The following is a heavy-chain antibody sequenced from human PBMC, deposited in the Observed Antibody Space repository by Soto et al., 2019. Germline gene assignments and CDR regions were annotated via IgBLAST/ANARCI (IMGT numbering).Heavy chain of an antibody. V-gene: IGHV3-33*01. CDR3: ARFRVPI. CDR1: GFTFSSYG. Sequence: GGSLRLSCAASGFTFSSYGMHWVHQAPGKGLEWVAVIWYDGSNKYYADSVKGRFTISRDNSKNTLYPQMNSLRAEDTAIYYCARFRVPIWGQGTMVTVSS. D-gene: IGHD3-3*01. J-gene: IGHJ3*02. CDR2: IWYDGSNK.